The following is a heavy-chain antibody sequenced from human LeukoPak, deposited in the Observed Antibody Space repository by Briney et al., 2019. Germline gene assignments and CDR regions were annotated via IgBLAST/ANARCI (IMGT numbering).Heavy chain of an antibody. Sequence: GGSLRLSCAASGFTFSSYGMHWVRQAPGKGLEWVTFIRYDGSNKYYADSVKGRFTISRDNSKNTVYLQMNSLRAEDTAVYYCAKDYYYDISGSITADYWGQGTLVTVSS. J-gene: IGHJ4*02. D-gene: IGHD3-22*01. CDR2: IRYDGSNK. CDR3: AKDYYYDISGSITADY. CDR1: GFTFSSYG. V-gene: IGHV3-30*02.